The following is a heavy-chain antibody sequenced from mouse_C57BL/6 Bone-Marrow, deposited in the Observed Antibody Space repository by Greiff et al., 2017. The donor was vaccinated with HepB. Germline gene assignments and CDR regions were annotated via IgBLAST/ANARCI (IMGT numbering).Heavy chain of an antibody. CDR1: GYTFTDYY. CDR3: ARWDDGSSYCYFDV. CDR2: INPNNGGT. D-gene: IGHD1-1*01. V-gene: IGHV1-26*01. J-gene: IGHJ1*03. Sequence: EVQLQQSGPELVKPGASVKISCKASGYTFTDYYMNWVKQSHGKSLEWIGDINPNNGGTSYNQKFKGKATLTVDKSSSTAYMELRSLTSEDSAVYYCARWDDGSSYCYFDVWGTGTTVTGSS.